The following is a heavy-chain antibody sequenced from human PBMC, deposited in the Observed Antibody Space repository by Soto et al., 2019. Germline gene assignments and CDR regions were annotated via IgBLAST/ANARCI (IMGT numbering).Heavy chain of an antibody. D-gene: IGHD3-22*01. J-gene: IGHJ2*01. Sequence: PSETLSLTCTVSGASINNNDYYWSWIRQTPGKGLEWIGYVYYSGSTDYIPSLKSRLSMSIDKSQNQFTLKLNSVTAADTATYYCARMSYFYDKWYFDLWGRGTLVTFSS. CDR3: ARMSYFYDKWYFDL. CDR1: GASINNNDYY. CDR2: VYYSGST. V-gene: IGHV4-30-4*01.